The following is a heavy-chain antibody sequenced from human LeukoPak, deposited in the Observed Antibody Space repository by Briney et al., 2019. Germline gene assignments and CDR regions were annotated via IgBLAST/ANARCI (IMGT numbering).Heavy chain of an antibody. CDR3: ARRGYRKGYDDAFDI. V-gene: IGHV3-9*01. D-gene: IGHD5-18*01. CDR2: ITYNSADM. J-gene: IGHJ3*02. CDR1: GFKFDDYA. Sequence: PGGSLRLSCAASGFKFDDYAMHWVRQAPGKGLEWVSTITYNSADMGYVDSVKGRFTISRDNAKNSLYLLMNDLRVEDAALYYCARRGYRKGYDDAFDIWGQGTMVTVSS.